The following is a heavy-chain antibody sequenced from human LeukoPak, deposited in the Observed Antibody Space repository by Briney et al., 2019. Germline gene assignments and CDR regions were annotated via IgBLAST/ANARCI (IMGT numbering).Heavy chain of an antibody. CDR2: INHSGST. J-gene: IGHJ4*02. CDR1: GGSISSSSYY. CDR3: ARGFYYFDY. Sequence: PSETLSLTCTVSGGSISSSSYYWGWIRQPPGKGLEWIGEINHSGSTNYNPSLKSRATISVDTSKNQFSLKLSSVTVADTAVYYCARGFYYFDYWGQGTLVTVSS. V-gene: IGHV4-39*07.